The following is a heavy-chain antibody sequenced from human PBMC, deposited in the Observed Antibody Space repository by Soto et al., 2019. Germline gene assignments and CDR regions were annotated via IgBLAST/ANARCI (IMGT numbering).Heavy chain of an antibody. Sequence: SETLSLTCTVSGGSISSRNWWSWLRQSPTKGLEWIGEIYQSGSTNYNPSLESRVTISVDKSKNQFSLELTSLTAADTAVYYCAKDRLWGSSDRGAPDDFEVWGQGTMVTVSS. J-gene: IGHJ3*01. V-gene: IGHV4-4*02. CDR2: IYQSGST. CDR1: GGSISSRNW. CDR3: AKDRLWGSSDRGAPDDFEV. D-gene: IGHD6-6*01.